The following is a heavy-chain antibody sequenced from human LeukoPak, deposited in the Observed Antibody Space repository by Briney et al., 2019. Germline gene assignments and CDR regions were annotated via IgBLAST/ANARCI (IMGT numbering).Heavy chain of an antibody. V-gene: IGHV3-30*02. Sequence: PGGSLRLSCAASGFTFSSYGMHWVRQAPGKGLEWVAFIRYDGSNKYYADSVEGRFTISRDNSKNTLYLQMNSLRAEDTAVYYCAAPPTASIGYWGQGTLVTVSS. CDR3: AAPPTASIGY. J-gene: IGHJ4*02. D-gene: IGHD4-17*01. CDR1: GFTFSSYG. CDR2: IRYDGSNK.